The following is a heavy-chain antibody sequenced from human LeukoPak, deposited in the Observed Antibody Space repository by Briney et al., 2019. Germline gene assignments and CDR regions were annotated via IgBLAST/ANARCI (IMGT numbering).Heavy chain of an antibody. Sequence: PGRSLRLSCAASGFTFSSYGMHWVRQAPGKGREWVAVISYDGSNKYYADSVKGRFTISRDNSKNTLYLQMNSLRAEDTAVYYCAKAVGYCSGGSCYRGAFDIWGQGTMVTVSS. D-gene: IGHD2-15*01. CDR3: AKAVGYCSGGSCYRGAFDI. CDR1: GFTFSSYG. V-gene: IGHV3-30*18. CDR2: ISYDGSNK. J-gene: IGHJ3*02.